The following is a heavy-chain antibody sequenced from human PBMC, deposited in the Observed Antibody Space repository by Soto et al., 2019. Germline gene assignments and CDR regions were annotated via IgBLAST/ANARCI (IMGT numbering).Heavy chain of an antibody. CDR2: IYWDDDK. D-gene: IGHD6-19*01. V-gene: IGHV2-5*02. CDR3: AHIVVAGLGYYFDY. J-gene: IGHJ4*02. CDR1: GFSLSSTRMA. Sequence: QITLKESGPTLVKPTQTLTLTCTFSGFSLSSTRMAVGWIRQPPGKALEWLALIYWDDDKRYSPFLKSRLTITKDLSKNQVVLTMSNMDPVDTARYYCAHIVVAGLGYYFDYWGQGTLVTVSS.